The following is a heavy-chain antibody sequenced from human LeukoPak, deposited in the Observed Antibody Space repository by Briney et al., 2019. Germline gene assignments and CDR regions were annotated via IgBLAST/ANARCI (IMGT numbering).Heavy chain of an antibody. J-gene: IGHJ4*02. Sequence: SETLSLTCTVSGGSISSGDYYWRSIRHPPGKTLECIGYIYYSGSTYYNPSIKSRVTISVDTSKNQFSLKLSSVTAADTAVYYCARVVPAAIGGDFDYWGQGTLVTVSS. D-gene: IGHD2-2*01. CDR1: GGSISSGDYY. CDR3: ARVVPAAIGGDFDY. V-gene: IGHV4-30-4*08. CDR2: IYYSGST.